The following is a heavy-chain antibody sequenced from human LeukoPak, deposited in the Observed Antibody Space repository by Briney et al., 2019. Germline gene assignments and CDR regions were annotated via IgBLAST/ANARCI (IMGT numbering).Heavy chain of an antibody. J-gene: IGHJ4*02. Sequence: PSETLSLTCAVSGGSISSYYWSWIRQPPGKGLEWIGYIYYSGSTNYNPSLKSRVTISVDTSKNQFSLKLSSVTAADTAVYYCARGVYYYGSGSYFDYWGQGTLVTVSS. V-gene: IGHV4-59*01. CDR3: ARGVYYYGSGSYFDY. CDR1: GGSISSYY. CDR2: IYYSGST. D-gene: IGHD3-10*01.